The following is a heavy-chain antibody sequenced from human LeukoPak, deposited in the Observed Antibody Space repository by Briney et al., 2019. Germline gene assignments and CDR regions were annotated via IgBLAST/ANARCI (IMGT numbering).Heavy chain of an antibody. CDR3: AKDWGAYYDSSGFYSGDFDY. CDR1: GITFSTYW. CDR2: ISGDGGST. V-gene: IGHV3-43*02. Sequence: GGSLRLSCAGSGITFSTYWMHWVRQAPGKGLVWVSLISGDGGSTYYADSVKGRFTISRDNSKNSLYLQMNSLRTEDTALYYCAKDWGAYYDSSGFYSGDFDYWGQGTLVTVSS. J-gene: IGHJ4*02. D-gene: IGHD3-22*01.